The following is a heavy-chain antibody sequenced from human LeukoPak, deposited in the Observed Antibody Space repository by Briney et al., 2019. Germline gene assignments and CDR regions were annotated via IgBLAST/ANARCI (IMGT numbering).Heavy chain of an antibody. CDR2: LYSSGST. Sequence: GGFLRLSCAASGFIVSSNYMSWVRQAPGKGLEWVSVLYSSGSTYYADSVKGRFTISRDNPKNALYLQMNSLRAEDTAMYYCARGSVSPHHFDYWGQGTLVTVSS. CDR3: ARGSVSPHHFDY. J-gene: IGHJ4*02. D-gene: IGHD5/OR15-5a*01. CDR1: GFIVSSNY. V-gene: IGHV3-53*01.